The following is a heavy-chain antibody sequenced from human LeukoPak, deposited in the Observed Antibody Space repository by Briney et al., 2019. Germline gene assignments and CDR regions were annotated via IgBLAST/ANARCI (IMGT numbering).Heavy chain of an antibody. CDR1: GFTLSSYA. CDR2: ISDTGNT. V-gene: IGHV3-23*01. J-gene: IGHJ4*02. Sequence: GGSLRLSCAASGFTLSSYAMSWVRQAPGKGLEWVSAISDTGNTYHADSVKGRFTISRDSSKNTLFLQMNRLRPEDAAVYYCAKTPVTTCRGAFCYPFDYWGLGTLVTVSS. D-gene: IGHD2-15*01. CDR3: AKTPVTTCRGAFCYPFDY.